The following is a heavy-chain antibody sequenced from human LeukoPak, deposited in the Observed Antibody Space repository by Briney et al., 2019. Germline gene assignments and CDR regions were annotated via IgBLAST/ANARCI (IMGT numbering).Heavy chain of an antibody. V-gene: IGHV4-34*01. J-gene: IGHJ5*02. D-gene: IGHD3-9*01. CDR1: GGSFSGYY. Sequence: SETLSLTCAVDGGSFSGYYWSWIRQPPGKGLEWIGEINHSGSTNYNPSLKSRVTISVDTSKNQFSLKLSSVTAADTAVYYCARGMTYYDILTGYYGDNWFDPWGQGTLVTVSS. CDR3: ARGMTYYDILTGYYGDNWFDP. CDR2: INHSGST.